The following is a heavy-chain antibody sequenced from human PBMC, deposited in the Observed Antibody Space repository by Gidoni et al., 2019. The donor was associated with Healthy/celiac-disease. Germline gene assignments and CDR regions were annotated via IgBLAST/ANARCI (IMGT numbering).Heavy chain of an antibody. CDR2: ISSSSSTI. CDR3: AREFGEGWYFDL. Sequence: EVQLVESGGGLVQPGGSLRLSGAASGVTFSSYSMNWVRQAPGKGLEWVSYISSSSSTIYYADSVKGRFIISRDNAKNSLYLKMNSLRDEDTAVYYCAREFGEGWYFDLWGRGTLVTVSS. D-gene: IGHD2-21*01. CDR1: GVTFSSYS. J-gene: IGHJ2*01. V-gene: IGHV3-48*02.